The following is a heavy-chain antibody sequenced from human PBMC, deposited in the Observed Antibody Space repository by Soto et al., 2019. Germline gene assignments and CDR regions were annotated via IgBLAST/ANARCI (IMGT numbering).Heavy chain of an antibody. CDR1: GGTFSSYA. Sequence: SVKVSCKASGGTFSSYAISWVRQAPGQGLEWMGGIIPIFGTANYAQKFQGRVTITADESTSTAYMELSSLRSEDTAVYYCARAPEYCGGDCYWAFDYWGQGTLVTVSS. J-gene: IGHJ4*02. CDR2: IIPIFGTA. V-gene: IGHV1-69*13. CDR3: ARAPEYCGGDCYWAFDY. D-gene: IGHD2-21*02.